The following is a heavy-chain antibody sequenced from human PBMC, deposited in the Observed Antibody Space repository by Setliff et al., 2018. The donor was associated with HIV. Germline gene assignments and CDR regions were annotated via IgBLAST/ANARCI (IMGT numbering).Heavy chain of an antibody. J-gene: IGHJ1*01. D-gene: IGHD3-16*01. V-gene: IGHV3-15*01. CDR2: IPGKSSADTT. CDR1: GFTVSDVW. CDR3: TGSFLGN. Sequence: GGSLRLSCAVSGFTVSDVWMAWARQAPGKGLEWIGHIPGKSSADTTSYAAPVKGRFSISRDDSKNTLYLQMDSLKTEDTAVYYCTGSFLGNWGQGTLVTVSS.